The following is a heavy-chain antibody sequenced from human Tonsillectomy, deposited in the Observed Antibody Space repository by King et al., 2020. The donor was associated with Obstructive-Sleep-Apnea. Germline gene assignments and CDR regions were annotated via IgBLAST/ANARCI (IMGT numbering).Heavy chain of an antibody. V-gene: IGHV1-46*01. D-gene: IGHD6-13*01. Sequence: VACGASGDSVTSDYMHWGRQAPGQGLEWMGIINPSGGSTSYAQKFQGRVTMTRGTSTSTVYMVLSSLRSEDTAVYYCARVVGARSSWYFYWGQGTLVTVSS. J-gene: IGHJ4*02. CDR1: GDSVTSDY. CDR2: INPSGGST. CDR3: ARVVGARSSWYFY.